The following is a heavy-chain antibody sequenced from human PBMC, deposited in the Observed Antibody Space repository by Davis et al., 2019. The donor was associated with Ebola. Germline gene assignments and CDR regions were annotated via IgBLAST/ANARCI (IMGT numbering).Heavy chain of an antibody. CDR2: IRSKANSYAT. Sequence: GESLKISCAASGFTFSGSAMHWVRQASGKGLEWVGRIRSKANSYATAYAASVKGRFTISRDDSKNTAYLQMNSLRAEDTAVYYCARVVKEYYDFWSGYYDYYYYGMDVWGQGTTVTVSS. V-gene: IGHV3-73*01. CDR3: ARVVKEYYDFWSGYYDYYYYGMDV. D-gene: IGHD3-3*01. J-gene: IGHJ6*02. CDR1: GFTFSGSA.